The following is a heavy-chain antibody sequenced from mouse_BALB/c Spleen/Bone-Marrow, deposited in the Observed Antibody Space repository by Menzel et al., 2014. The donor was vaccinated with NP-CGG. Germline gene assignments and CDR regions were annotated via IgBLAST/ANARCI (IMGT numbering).Heavy chain of an antibody. CDR3: ARDDYGFDY. Sequence: EVQLVESGGGLVQPGGSLRLSCATSGFTFTDYYMSWVRQPPGKALEWLGFIRNKGNGYTTEYSASVKGRFTISRDNSRSILYLQMNTLRAEDSVTYYCARDDYGFDYWGQGTTLTVSS. J-gene: IGHJ2*01. CDR1: GFTFTDYY. CDR2: IRNKGNGYTT. V-gene: IGHV7-3*02. D-gene: IGHD1-1*01.